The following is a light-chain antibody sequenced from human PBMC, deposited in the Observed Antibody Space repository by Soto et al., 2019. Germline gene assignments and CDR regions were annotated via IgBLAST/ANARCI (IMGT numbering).Light chain of an antibody. V-gene: IGLV1-51*01. CDR2: DNN. CDR1: SSNIGSNY. CDR3: GTWDSRLSAYV. J-gene: IGLJ1*01. Sequence: QSVLTQPPSVSAAPGQKVTISCSGSSSNIGSNYVSWYQQLPGTAPKLLIYDNNKRPSGIPDRFSGSKAGTSATLGITGLQTGDEADYYCGTWDSRLSAYVFGTGTKLPVL.